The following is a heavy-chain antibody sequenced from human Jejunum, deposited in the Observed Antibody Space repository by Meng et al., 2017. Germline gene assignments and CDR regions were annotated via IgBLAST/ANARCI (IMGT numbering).Heavy chain of an antibody. J-gene: IGHJ3*02. D-gene: IGHD6-19*01. CDR1: GFTFSNSW. CDR2: IKLDGSEK. Sequence: GESLKISCAASGFTFSNSWMSWVRQAPGKGLEWVANIKLDGSEKNYVDSVKGRFTISRDNAKNSLYLQMNSLRAEDTAVYYCARDQWLVGTVFNIWGQGTMVTVSS. V-gene: IGHV3-7*01. CDR3: ARDQWLVGTVFNI.